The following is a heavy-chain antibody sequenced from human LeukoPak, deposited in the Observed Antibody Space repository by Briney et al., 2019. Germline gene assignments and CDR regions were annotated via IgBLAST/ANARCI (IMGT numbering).Heavy chain of an antibody. CDR2: IWYDGSNK. Sequence: GGSLRLSCAASGFTFSSYGMHWVRQAPGKGLEWVAVIWYDGSNKYYADSVKGRFTISRDNSKNTLYLQMNSLRAEDTAVYYCAEGTLGVAANFDYWGQGTLVTVSS. D-gene: IGHD6-19*01. CDR1: GFTFSSYG. CDR3: AEGTLGVAANFDY. J-gene: IGHJ4*02. V-gene: IGHV3-30*02.